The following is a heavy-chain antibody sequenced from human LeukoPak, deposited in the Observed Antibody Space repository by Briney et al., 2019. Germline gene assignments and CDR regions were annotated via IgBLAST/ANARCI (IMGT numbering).Heavy chain of an antibody. CDR1: GGSFSGYY. D-gene: IGHD2-21*01. V-gene: IGHV4-34*01. Sequence: SETLSLTCAVYGGSFSGYYWSWIRQPPGKGLEWIGEINHSGSTNYNPSLKSRVTISVDSSNNHFSLKLNSVTAADTAVYYCARVTVISLIHYWGHGTMVTVSS. J-gene: IGHJ4*01. CDR2: INHSGST. CDR3: ARVTVISLIHY.